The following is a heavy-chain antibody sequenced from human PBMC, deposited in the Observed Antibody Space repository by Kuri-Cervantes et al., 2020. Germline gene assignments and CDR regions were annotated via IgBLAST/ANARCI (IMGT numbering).Heavy chain of an antibody. CDR1: GFTFSSYA. V-gene: IGHV3-30*01. J-gene: IGHJ4*02. CDR3: ARAGPHYGDNIGYFDY. CDR2: ISYDGSNK. Sequence: GESLKIFCAASGFTFSSYAMHWVRQAPGKGLEWVAVISYDGSNKYYADSVKGRFTISRDNFKNTLYLQMNSLRTGDTAVYYCARAGPHYGDNIGYFDYWGQGTLVTVSS. D-gene: IGHD4-17*01.